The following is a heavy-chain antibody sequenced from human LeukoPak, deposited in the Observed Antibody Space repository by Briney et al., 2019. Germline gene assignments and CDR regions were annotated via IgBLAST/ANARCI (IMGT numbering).Heavy chain of an antibody. CDR3: ARHFHSAWFGF. Sequence: GESLQISCKCSRFDFTAYGIAWVRQLPGKGLEWMGNIYPGGSNGRYSPSFQGQVTMSADKSITTVYLQWSSLKASDTAMYYCARHFHSAWFGFWGQGSLVTVSS. CDR2: IYPGGSNG. J-gene: IGHJ4*02. CDR1: RFDFTAYG. D-gene: IGHD5-18*01. V-gene: IGHV5-51*01.